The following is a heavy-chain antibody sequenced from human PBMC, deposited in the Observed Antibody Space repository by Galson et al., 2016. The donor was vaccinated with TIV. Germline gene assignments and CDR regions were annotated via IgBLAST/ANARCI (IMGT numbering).Heavy chain of an antibody. CDR1: GFIFSNAW. CDR2: MRSYFDGGTI. V-gene: IGHV3-15*01. Sequence: LRLSCAGSGFIFSNAWMTWVRQAPGKGLEWVGRMRSYFDGGTIDYAAPVKGRFTISRGDSKKELFLQMNSLKTDDTAVYFCATGAYGDYLGSDSLDVWGQGTKVTVS. CDR3: ATGAYGDYLGSDSLDV. D-gene: IGHD4-17*01. J-gene: IGHJ3*01.